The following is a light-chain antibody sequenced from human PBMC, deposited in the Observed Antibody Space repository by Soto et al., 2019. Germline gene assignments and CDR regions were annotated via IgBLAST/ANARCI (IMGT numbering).Light chain of an antibody. V-gene: IGKV3-11*01. CDR1: QSVSSY. Sequence: EIVLTQSPCTLSLSPGERATLSCRASQSVSSYLAWYQQKPGQAPRLLIYDASNRATGIPARFSGSGSGTDFTLTISSLQPDDVAIYYCQQYNDYSWTFGQGTKVDIK. CDR3: QQYNDYSWT. J-gene: IGKJ1*01. CDR2: DAS.